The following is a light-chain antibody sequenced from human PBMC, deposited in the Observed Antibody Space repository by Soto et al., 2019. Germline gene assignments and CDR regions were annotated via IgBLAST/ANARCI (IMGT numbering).Light chain of an antibody. CDR2: GVS. Sequence: EIVLTQSPGTLSLSPGESATLSCRASQSVSSSSLAWYQQKPGQAPRLLFFGVSNRAAGVPDRFGGSGSGTDFTLTITRLEPEDFAVYYCQQYASSRTFGQGTKVDIK. CDR1: QSVSSSS. V-gene: IGKV3-20*01. J-gene: IGKJ1*01. CDR3: QQYASSRT.